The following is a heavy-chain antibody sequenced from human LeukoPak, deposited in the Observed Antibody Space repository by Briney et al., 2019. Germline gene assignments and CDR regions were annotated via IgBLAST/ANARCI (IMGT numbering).Heavy chain of an antibody. CDR3: ARDHRATVTTHHWFDP. D-gene: IGHD4-11*01. CDR1: GGTFSSYA. Sequence: SVKVSCKASGGTFSSYAISWVRQAPRQGLEWMGGIIPIFGTANYAQKFQGRVTITTDESTSTAYMELSSLRSEDTAVYYCARDHRATVTTHHWFDPWGQGTLVTVSS. J-gene: IGHJ5*02. CDR2: IIPIFGTA. V-gene: IGHV1-69*05.